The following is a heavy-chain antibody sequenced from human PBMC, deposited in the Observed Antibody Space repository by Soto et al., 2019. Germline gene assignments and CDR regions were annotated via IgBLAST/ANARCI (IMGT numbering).Heavy chain of an antibody. D-gene: IGHD3-10*01. J-gene: IGHJ4*02. V-gene: IGHV1-69*02. CDR3: ATSYGSGYRAFDY. Sequence: QVQLVQSGAEVKRPGSSVKVSCKASGDTFNFYSINWVRQAPGLGLEWLGRVNPILSLSNYAQRFQGRVTMSAGKSTSTVYMILNSLQSEDTPIYYCATSYGSGYRAFDYWGQGALVTVSS. CDR1: GDTFNFYS. CDR2: VNPILSLS.